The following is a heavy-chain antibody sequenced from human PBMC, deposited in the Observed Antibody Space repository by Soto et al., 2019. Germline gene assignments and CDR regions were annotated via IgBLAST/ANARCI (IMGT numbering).Heavy chain of an antibody. CDR2: ISGSGGST. Sequence: VQLLESGGGLVQPGGSLRLSCAASGFTFSSYAMSWVRQAPGKGLEWVSAISGSGGSTYYADSVKGRFTISRDNSKNTLYLQMNSLRAEDTAVYYCAKVNDYIWGSYRQNDYWGQGTLVTVSS. CDR1: GFTFSSYA. J-gene: IGHJ4*02. V-gene: IGHV3-23*01. CDR3: AKVNDYIWGSYRQNDY. D-gene: IGHD3-16*02.